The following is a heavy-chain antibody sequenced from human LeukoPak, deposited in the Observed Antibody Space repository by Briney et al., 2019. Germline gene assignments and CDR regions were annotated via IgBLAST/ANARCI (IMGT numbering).Heavy chain of an antibody. D-gene: IGHD2-2*01. CDR1: GGTFSSYA. V-gene: IGHV1-69*05. Sequence: ASVKVSCKASGGTFSSYAISWVRQAPGQGLEWMGRIIPIFGTANYAQKFQGRVTITTDESTSTAYMELSSLRSEDTAVYYCARESSPIVVVPAAVYRELDYWGQGTLVTVSS. J-gene: IGHJ4*02. CDR3: ARESSPIVVVPAAVYRELDY. CDR2: IIPIFGTA.